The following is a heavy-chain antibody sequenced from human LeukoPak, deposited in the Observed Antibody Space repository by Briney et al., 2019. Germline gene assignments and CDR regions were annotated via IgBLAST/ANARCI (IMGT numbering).Heavy chain of an antibody. Sequence: PSATLSLTCTVSGDSITNSSYYSSWIRQPAGKGLEWIGRLYIRGSTNYSPSLKSRVTISADRSKNQLSLSLRSVTAADTGVYFCARAATGNYHFDSWGQGTMVTVSS. V-gene: IGHV4-61*02. CDR2: LYIRGST. CDR3: ARAATGNYHFDS. CDR1: GDSITNSSYY. J-gene: IGHJ4*02. D-gene: IGHD1-7*01.